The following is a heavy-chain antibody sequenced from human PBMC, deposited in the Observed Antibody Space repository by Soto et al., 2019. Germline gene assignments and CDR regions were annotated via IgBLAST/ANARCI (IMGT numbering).Heavy chain of an antibody. CDR3: AKDVSSRRWFDT. CDR2: MQHTGNT. CDR1: GASIRSYH. D-gene: IGHD3-16*01. J-gene: IGHJ5*01. V-gene: IGHV4-4*07. Sequence: QVQLQESGPGLVKPSETLSLTCAVSGASIRSYHWSWIRQPAGKGLEWIGRMQHTGNTNYHPSLKSRVTMSVDTSKNQISFKMTSVTAADTAVYFCAKDVSSRRWFDTWGHGILVIVSS.